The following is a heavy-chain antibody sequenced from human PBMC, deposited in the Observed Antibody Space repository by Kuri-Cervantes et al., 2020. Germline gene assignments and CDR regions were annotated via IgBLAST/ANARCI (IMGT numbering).Heavy chain of an antibody. CDR3: AKHGATTMHYYYYGMDV. CDR2: ISSSSSYI. Sequence: GGSLRLSCAASGFTFSSYSMNWVRQAPGKGLEWVSSISSSSSYIYYADSVKGRFTISRDDSQSTVALQMKNLRVEDTALYYCAKHGATTMHYYYYGMDVWGQGTTVTVSS. CDR1: GFTFSSYS. D-gene: IGHD4-17*01. V-gene: IGHV3-21*01. J-gene: IGHJ6*02.